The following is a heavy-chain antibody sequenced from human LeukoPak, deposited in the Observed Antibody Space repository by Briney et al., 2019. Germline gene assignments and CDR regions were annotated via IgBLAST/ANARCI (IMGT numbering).Heavy chain of an antibody. D-gene: IGHD3-22*01. CDR3: ARTYYYDSSALGWLDY. Sequence: ASVKVSCKASGGTFSSYAISWVRQAPGQGLEWMGRIIPIFGTANYAQKFQGRVTITTDESTSTAYMELSSLRSEDTAVYYCARTYYYDSSALGWLDYWGQGTLVTVSS. J-gene: IGHJ4*02. CDR1: GGTFSSYA. V-gene: IGHV1-69*05. CDR2: IIPIFGTA.